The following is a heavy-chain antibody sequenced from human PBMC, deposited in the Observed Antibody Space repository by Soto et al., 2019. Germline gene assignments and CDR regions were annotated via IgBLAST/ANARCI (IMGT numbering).Heavy chain of an antibody. V-gene: IGHV4-30-2*01. CDR2: IYHSGST. CDR1: GGSISTGGYS. J-gene: IGHJ6*02. Sequence: SETLSLTCDVSGGSISTGGYSWNWIRQPPGKGLEWVGYIYHSGSTYDNPSLKSRVTMSVNRSKNQFSLNLTSVTAADTAVYFCARGHYRYAMDVWGQGTTVTVSS. CDR3: ARGHYRYAMDV.